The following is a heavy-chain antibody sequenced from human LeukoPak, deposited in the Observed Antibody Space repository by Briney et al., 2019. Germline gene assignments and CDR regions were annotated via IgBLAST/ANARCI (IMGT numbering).Heavy chain of an antibody. J-gene: IGHJ3*02. CDR1: GYTFTSYY. CDR3: ARGPMQQLGAFDI. CDR2: INPSGGST. D-gene: IGHD6-13*01. Sequence: ASVKVSCKASGYTFTSYYRHWVRQAPGQGLEWMGIINPSGGSTSYAQKFQGIVTMTRDTSTSTVYMELSSLRSEDTAVYYCARGPMQQLGAFDIWGQGTMVTVSS. V-gene: IGHV1-46*01.